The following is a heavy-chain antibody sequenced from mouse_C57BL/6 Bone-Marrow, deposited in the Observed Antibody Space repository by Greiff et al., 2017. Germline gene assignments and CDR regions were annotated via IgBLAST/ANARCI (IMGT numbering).Heavy chain of an antibody. V-gene: IGHV1-18*01. Sequence: EVQLQQSGPELVKPGASVKIPCKASGYTFTDYNMDWVKQSHGKSLEWIGDINPNNGGTIYNQKFKGKATLTVDKSSSTAYMELRSLTSEDTAVYYCARREGPYYYGSTSYARDYWGQGTSVTVSS. CDR2: INPNNGGT. CDR1: GYTFTDYN. J-gene: IGHJ4*01. D-gene: IGHD1-1*01. CDR3: ARREGPYYYGSTSYARDY.